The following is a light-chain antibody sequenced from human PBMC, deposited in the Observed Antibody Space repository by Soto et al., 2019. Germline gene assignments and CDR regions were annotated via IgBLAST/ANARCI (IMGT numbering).Light chain of an antibody. J-gene: IGKJ4*01. CDR1: QSVSRN. CDR2: GAS. CDR3: QQYNNWPPLA. Sequence: EIVMTQSPATLSVSPGERVTLSCRASQSVSRNLAWYQQIPGQAPRLLIYGASTRATGIPARFSGSGSGTEFTLTISLLQSEDFAVYYCQQYNNWPPLAFGGWTKVEIK. V-gene: IGKV3-15*01.